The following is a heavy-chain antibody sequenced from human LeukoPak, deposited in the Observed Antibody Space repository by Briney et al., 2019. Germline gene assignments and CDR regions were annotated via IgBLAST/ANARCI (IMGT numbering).Heavy chain of an antibody. CDR2: ISGSASGGT. D-gene: IGHD1-1*01. CDR3: AKVKTHWYFDK. Sequence: GGSLRLSCAASGFPFSTNDMSWVRQAPGKGLEWVSAISGSASGGTTYEDSVKGRFTISRDNSKGTLYLQMNSLRAEDTAVYYCAKVKTHWYFDKWGRGTLVTVSS. J-gene: IGHJ4*02. V-gene: IGHV3-23*01. CDR1: GFPFSTND.